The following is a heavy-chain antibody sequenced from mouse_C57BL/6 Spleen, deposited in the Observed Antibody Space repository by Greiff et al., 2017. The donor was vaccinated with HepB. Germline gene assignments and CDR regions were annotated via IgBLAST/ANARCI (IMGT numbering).Heavy chain of an antibody. CDR2: ISSGSSTI. J-gene: IGHJ4*01. Sequence: EVQVVESGGGLVKPGGSLKLSCAASGFTFSDYGMHWVRQAPEKGLEWVAYISSGSSTIYYADTVKGRFTISRDNAKNTLFLQMTSLRSEDTAMYYCARNYYGSSYVRPYYAMDYWGQGTSVTVSS. D-gene: IGHD1-1*01. CDR1: GFTFSDYG. CDR3: ARNYYGSSYVRPYYAMDY. V-gene: IGHV5-17*01.